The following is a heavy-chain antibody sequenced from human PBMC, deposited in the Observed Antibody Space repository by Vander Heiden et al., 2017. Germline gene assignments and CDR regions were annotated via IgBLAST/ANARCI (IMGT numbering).Heavy chain of an antibody. CDR1: GGSISSSSYY. CDR3: ARHQEGYPSRYYYGMDV. V-gene: IGHV4-39*01. CDR2: IYYSGST. J-gene: IGHJ6*02. D-gene: IGHD5-18*01. Sequence: QLQLQESGPGLVKPSETLSLTCTVPGGSISSSSYYWGWIRQPPGKGRGGIGSIYYSGSTYYNPSLKSRVTISVDTSKNQFSLKLSSVTAADTAVYYCARHQEGYPSRYYYGMDVWGQGTTVTVSS.